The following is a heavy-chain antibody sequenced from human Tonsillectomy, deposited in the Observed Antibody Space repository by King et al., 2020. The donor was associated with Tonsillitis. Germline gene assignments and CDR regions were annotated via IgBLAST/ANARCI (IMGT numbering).Heavy chain of an antibody. Sequence: VQLVESGGGVVQPGRSLRLSCAASGFSFRNYGIHWVRQAPGKGLEWVAIIPYDGSNKYYADSVKGRFTVSRDNSKNTLYLQMNSLRGEDTAVYYCAKEIAAAEDSYYSYGMDVWGQGTAVTVSS. D-gene: IGHD6-13*01. V-gene: IGHV3-30*18. CDR2: IPYDGSNK. CDR3: AKEIAAAEDSYYSYGMDV. CDR1: GFSFRNYG. J-gene: IGHJ6*02.